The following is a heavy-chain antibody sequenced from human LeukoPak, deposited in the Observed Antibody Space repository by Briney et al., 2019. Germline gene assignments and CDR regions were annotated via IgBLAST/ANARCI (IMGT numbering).Heavy chain of an antibody. J-gene: IGHJ4*02. V-gene: IGHV3-15*01. Sequence: TGGSLRLSCAASGFTFSNAWMSWVRQAPGKGLEWVGRIKSKPDGGTTDYAAPVKGRFTISRDDSKNTLYLQMNSLKTEDTAVYYCTTSIAALWGQGTLVTVSS. D-gene: IGHD6-13*01. CDR2: IKSKPDGGTT. CDR1: GFTFSNAW. CDR3: TTSIAAL.